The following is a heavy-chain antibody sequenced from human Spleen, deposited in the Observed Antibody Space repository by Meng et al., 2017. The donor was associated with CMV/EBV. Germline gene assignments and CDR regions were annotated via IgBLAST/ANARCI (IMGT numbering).Heavy chain of an antibody. Sequence: GGSLRLSCAASGFTISNYGMHWVRQAPGKGLEWVAFIWYNGDDRYYAGSVKGRFTISRDNSRNTLYLQMNSLRVDDTATYYCAKMLSSSWYVGFDSWGPGTLVTVSS. CDR3: AKMLSSSWYVGFDS. J-gene: IGHJ4*02. D-gene: IGHD6-13*01. CDR2: IWYNGDDR. V-gene: IGHV3-33*03. CDR1: GFTISNYG.